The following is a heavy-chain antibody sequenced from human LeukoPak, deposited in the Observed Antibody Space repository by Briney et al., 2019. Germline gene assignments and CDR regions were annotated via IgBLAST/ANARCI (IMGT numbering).Heavy chain of an antibody. CDR1: GFTFSSYG. J-gene: IGHJ4*02. CDR3: ARDGDYYDSSGYYGY. V-gene: IGHV3-33*01. D-gene: IGHD3-22*01. CDR2: IWYDGSNE. Sequence: GGSLRLSCAASGFTFSSYGMHWVRQAPGKGLEWVAVIWYDGSNEYYADSVKGRFTISRDNSKNTLYLQMNSLRAEDTAVYYCARDGDYYDSSGYYGYWGQGTLVTVSS.